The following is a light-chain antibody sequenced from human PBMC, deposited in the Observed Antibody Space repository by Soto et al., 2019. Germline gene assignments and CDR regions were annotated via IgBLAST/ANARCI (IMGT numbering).Light chain of an antibody. CDR3: LSYDSSLSGFV. V-gene: IGLV1-40*01. CDR1: SSNSRGWYE. CDR2: GNS. J-gene: IGLJ1*01. Sequence: QSALTQPPSASVAPGQRATISCTGSSSNSRGWYEVHWYTLLPGTAPTLRTYGNSNPPSGVPDRFSGSKSGTSGSLAITGLQAEDEADYYCLSYDSSLSGFVFGTGTKVNVL.